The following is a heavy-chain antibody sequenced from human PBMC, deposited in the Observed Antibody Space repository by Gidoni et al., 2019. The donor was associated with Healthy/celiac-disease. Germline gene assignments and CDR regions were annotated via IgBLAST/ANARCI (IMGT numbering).Heavy chain of an antibody. J-gene: IGHJ4*02. CDR1: GFTFSGYS. V-gene: IGHV3-30-3*01. CDR2: ISYDGSNK. CDR3: ASDRVLEFDH. D-gene: IGHD3-3*01. Sequence: QVQLVESGGGVVQPGRSLRLACAASGFTFSGYSLQWVRQAPGKGLEWVAVISYDGSNKYYADSVKGRFTISRDNSDNTLYLQMNSLRPEDTAVYYCASDRVLEFDHWGQGTLVTVSS.